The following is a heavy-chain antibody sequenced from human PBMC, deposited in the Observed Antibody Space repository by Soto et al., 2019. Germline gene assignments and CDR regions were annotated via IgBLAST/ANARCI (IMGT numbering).Heavy chain of an antibody. CDR2: IYHSGNT. D-gene: IGHD2-2*02. CDR3: ERGRLQVLYGKPYFDY. CDR1: GGSITTGVSY. J-gene: IGHJ4*02. Sequence: PSETLSLTCSASGGSITTGVSYWSWIRQHPGKGLEWIGNIYHSGNTYHNPSLKSRLTISVDTSKNHFSLMVDSVTAADTAVYYCERGRLQVLYGKPYFDYWGKRTPATVS. V-gene: IGHV4-31*03.